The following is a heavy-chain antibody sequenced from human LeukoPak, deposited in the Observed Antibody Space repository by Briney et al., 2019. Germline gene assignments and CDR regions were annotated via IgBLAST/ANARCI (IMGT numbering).Heavy chain of an antibody. CDR1: AYTFISYG. D-gene: IGHD3-22*01. J-gene: IGHJ4*02. Sequence: VASVKVSCKASAYTFISYGITWVRQAPGQGLEWMGWISAYNGNTNYAQKLQGRVTMTTDTSTSTAYMELRGLRSDDAAVYYCARHNSSGFDYWGQGTLVTVSS. CDR3: ARHNSSGFDY. V-gene: IGHV1-18*01. CDR2: ISAYNGNT.